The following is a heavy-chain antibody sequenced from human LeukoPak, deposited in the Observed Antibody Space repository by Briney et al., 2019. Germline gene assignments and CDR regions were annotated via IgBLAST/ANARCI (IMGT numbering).Heavy chain of an antibody. Sequence: ESGPTLVNPTQTLTLTCTFPGFSLSTSGMCVSWIRQPPGKALEWLALIDWDDDKYYSTSLKTRLTISKDTSKNQVVLTMTNMDPVDTATYYCARSHSSGYYLDYWGQGTLVTVSS. J-gene: IGHJ4*02. V-gene: IGHV2-70*01. CDR3: ARSHSSGYYLDY. D-gene: IGHD3-22*01. CDR1: GFSLSTSGMC. CDR2: IDWDDDK.